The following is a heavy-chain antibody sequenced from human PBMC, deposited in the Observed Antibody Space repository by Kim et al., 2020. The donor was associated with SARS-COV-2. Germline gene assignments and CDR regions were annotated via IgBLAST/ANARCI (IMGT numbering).Heavy chain of an antibody. J-gene: IGHJ5*02. Sequence: GYAQKFQGRGTMTRDTSKNTAYMELSGLTSEDTAVYYCARNPERTGWFDPWGPGTLVTVSS. CDR3: ARNPERTGWFDP. V-gene: IGHV1-8*01.